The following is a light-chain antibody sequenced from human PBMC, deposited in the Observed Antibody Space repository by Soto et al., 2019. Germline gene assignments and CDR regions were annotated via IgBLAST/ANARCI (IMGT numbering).Light chain of an antibody. Sequence: QTVVTQEPSFSVSPGGTVTLNCGLSSGSVSINYYPSWYQQTPGQAPRTLIYSTNSRSSGVPDRFSGSILGNKAALTITGAQADDECDYYCVLYMGSGIWVFGGGTKLTVL. CDR2: STN. CDR3: VLYMGSGIWV. V-gene: IGLV8-61*01. J-gene: IGLJ3*02. CDR1: SGSVSINYY.